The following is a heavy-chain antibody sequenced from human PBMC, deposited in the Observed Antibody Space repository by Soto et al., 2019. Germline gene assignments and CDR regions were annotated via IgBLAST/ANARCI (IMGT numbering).Heavy chain of an antibody. J-gene: IGHJ4*02. CDR2: ISGGGNPT. Sequence: EVQLLESGGGLVQPGGSLRLSCAASGFTFSRFAMSWVRQAPGKGLEWVSGISGGGNPTYYSDSVKGRFTISRDSAKNTLYLQMNSLRTEDTAVYYCAKDITYDSSAYDSWGQGTLVTVSS. D-gene: IGHD3-22*01. V-gene: IGHV3-23*01. CDR3: AKDITYDSSAYDS. CDR1: GFTFSRFA.